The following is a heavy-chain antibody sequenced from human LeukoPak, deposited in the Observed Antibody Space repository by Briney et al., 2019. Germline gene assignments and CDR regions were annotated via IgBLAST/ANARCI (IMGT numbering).Heavy chain of an antibody. V-gene: IGHV1-2*02. CDR1: GYTFTGYS. Sequence: ASVKVSCKASGYTFTGYSMYWVRQAPGQGLEWMGWINTNSGGTNYAQKFQGRVAMTRDTSISTAYLELSRLRADATGGYFFGRVPPWNFHNAFYISGQRTMFTVSS. J-gene: IGHJ3*02. CDR3: GRVPPWNFHNAFYI. CDR2: INTNSGGT. D-gene: IGHD1-7*01.